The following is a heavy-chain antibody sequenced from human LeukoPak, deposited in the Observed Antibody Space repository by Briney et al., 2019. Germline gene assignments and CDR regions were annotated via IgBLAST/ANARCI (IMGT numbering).Heavy chain of an antibody. V-gene: IGHV4-61*08. D-gene: IGHD3-3*01. Sequence: SETLSLTCTVSGGSISSGGYYWSWIRQHPGKGLEWIGYIYYSGSTNYNPSLKSRVTISVDTSKNQFSLKLSSVTAADTAVYYCARHREYDFWSGYISGMDVWGQGTTVTVSS. J-gene: IGHJ6*02. CDR3: ARHREYDFWSGYISGMDV. CDR1: GGSISSGGYY. CDR2: IYYSGST.